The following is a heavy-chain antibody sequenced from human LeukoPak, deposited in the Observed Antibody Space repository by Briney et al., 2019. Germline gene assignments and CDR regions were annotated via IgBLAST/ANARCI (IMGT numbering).Heavy chain of an antibody. CDR1: GGSISSYY. D-gene: IGHD2-15*01. CDR2: IYYSGST. V-gene: IGHV4-59*12. CDR3: ARVGCSGGSCYRLRYYMDV. J-gene: IGHJ6*03. Sequence: SETLSLTSTVSGGSISSYYWSWIRQPPGKGLEWITYIYYSGSTNYNPSLKSRLTISVDTSKNQFSLNLSSVTAADTAVYYCARVGCSGGSCYRLRYYMDVWGKGTTVTVSS.